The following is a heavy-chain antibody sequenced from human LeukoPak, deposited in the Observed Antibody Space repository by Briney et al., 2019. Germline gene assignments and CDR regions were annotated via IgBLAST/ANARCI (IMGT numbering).Heavy chain of an antibody. D-gene: IGHD3-22*01. CDR3: ARGPPYYDSSARFDY. Sequence: SETLSLTCAVYGGSFSGYYWSWIRQPPGKGLEWIWEINHSGSTNYNPSLKSRVTISVDTSKNQFSLKLSSVTAADTAVYYCARGPPYYDSSARFDYWGQGTLVTVSS. J-gene: IGHJ4*02. V-gene: IGHV4-34*01. CDR1: GGSFSGYY. CDR2: INHSGST.